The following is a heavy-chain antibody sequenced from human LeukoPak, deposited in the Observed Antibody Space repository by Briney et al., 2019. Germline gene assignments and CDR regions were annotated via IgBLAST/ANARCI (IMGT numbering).Heavy chain of an antibody. D-gene: IGHD4-17*01. Sequence: GGSPRLSCAASGFTFSSYSMNWVRQAPGKGLEWVSSISSSSSYIYYADSVKGRFTISRDNAKNSLYLQMNSLRAEDTAVYYCALMGYGATGYFQHWGQGTLVTVSS. J-gene: IGHJ1*01. CDR1: GFTFSSYS. CDR3: ALMGYGATGYFQH. CDR2: ISSSSSYI. V-gene: IGHV3-21*01.